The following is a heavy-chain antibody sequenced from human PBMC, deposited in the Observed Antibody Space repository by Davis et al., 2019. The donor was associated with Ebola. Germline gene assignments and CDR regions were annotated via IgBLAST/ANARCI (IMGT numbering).Heavy chain of an antibody. CDR1: GFTFSSYS. Sequence: GGSLRLSCAASGFTFSSYSMNWVRQAPGKGLEWVSSISSSSSYIYYADSVKGRFTISRDNAKNSLYLQMNSLRAEDTAVYYCAKGGIQLWDSLDYWGQGTLVTVSS. CDR2: ISSSSSYI. V-gene: IGHV3-21*01. J-gene: IGHJ4*02. D-gene: IGHD5-18*01. CDR3: AKGGIQLWDSLDY.